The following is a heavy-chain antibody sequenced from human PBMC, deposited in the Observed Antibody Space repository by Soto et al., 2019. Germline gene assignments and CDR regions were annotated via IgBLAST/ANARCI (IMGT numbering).Heavy chain of an antibody. CDR1: EYSISAYV. J-gene: IGHJ4*02. CDR2: VYPGDSDI. V-gene: IGHV5-51*01. D-gene: IGHD2-2*01. Sequence: GESMKISCKGSEYSISAYVIVLVRQMPGKGLEWMGIVYPGDSDIRYSPSFQGQVTISADRSISTTYLQWSGLKASDTAMYYCARRYCSSVSCYLDYWGQGTRVTVSS. CDR3: ARRYCSSVSCYLDY.